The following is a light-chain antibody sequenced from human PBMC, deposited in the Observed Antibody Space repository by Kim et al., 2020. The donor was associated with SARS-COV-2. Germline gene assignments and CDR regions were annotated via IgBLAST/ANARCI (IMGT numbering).Light chain of an antibody. J-gene: IGKJ2*01. Sequence: PGARATLSCRASQSVSSSYLAWYQQKPGQAPRLLIYGASSRATGIPDRFSGSGSGTDFTLTISRLEPEDFAVYYCQQYGSSPPYTFGQGTKLEI. CDR3: QQYGSSPPYT. CDR2: GAS. V-gene: IGKV3-20*01. CDR1: QSVSSSY.